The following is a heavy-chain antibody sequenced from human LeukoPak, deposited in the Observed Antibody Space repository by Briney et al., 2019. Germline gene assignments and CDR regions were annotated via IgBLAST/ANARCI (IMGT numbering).Heavy chain of an antibody. V-gene: IGHV3-9*01. CDR3: ANGPYYVSSGYHYPNFDY. D-gene: IGHD3-22*01. J-gene: IGHJ4*02. CDR2: ISWNSGSI. Sequence: PGRSLRLSCAASGLTFDDYAMHWVRQAPGKGLEWVSGISWNSGSIGYADSVKGRFTISKDNSKNTLYLQMNSLRAEDTAVYYCANGPYYVSSGYHYPNFDYWGQGTLVTVSS. CDR1: GLTFDDYA.